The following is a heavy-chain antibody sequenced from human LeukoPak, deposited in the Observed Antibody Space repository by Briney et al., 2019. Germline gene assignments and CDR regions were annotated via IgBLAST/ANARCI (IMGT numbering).Heavy chain of an antibody. Sequence: ASVKVSCKASGYTFPSYDIKWVRQATGPRLESIVWMNPNSCNTGYAQKFQRKVTMTRNTSICTAYMELSSLRSDDTAVYYCARGHFRYPWYFDLWGGGTLVTVSS. V-gene: IGHV1-8*01. CDR2: MNPNSCNT. CDR1: GYTFPSYD. D-gene: IGHD3-16*02. CDR3: ARGHFRYPWYFDL. J-gene: IGHJ2*01.